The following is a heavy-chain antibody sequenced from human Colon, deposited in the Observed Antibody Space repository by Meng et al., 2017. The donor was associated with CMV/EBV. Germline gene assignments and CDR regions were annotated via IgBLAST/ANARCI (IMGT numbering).Heavy chain of an antibody. CDR1: GFTFNSFT. J-gene: IGHJ6*02. D-gene: IGHD3-22*01. CDR2: ISSSSSYI. V-gene: IGHV3-21*01. CDR3: ARDQAGYYYYDSSGYHTRYYYGMDV. Sequence: GGSLKISCATSGFTFNSFTMSWIRQAPGKGLEWVSSISSSSSYIYYADSVKGRFTISRDNAKNSLYLQMNSLRAEDTAVYYCARDQAGYYYYDSSGYHTRYYYGMDVWGQGTTVTVSS.